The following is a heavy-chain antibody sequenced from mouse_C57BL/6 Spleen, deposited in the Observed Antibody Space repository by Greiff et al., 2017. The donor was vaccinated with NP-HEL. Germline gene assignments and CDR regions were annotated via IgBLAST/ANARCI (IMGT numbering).Heavy chain of an antibody. V-gene: IGHV1-42*01. CDR3: ARLLRYAMDY. Sequence: VQLQQSGPELVKPGASVKISCKASGYSFTGYYMNWVKQSPEKSLEWIGEINPSTGGTTYNQKFKAKATLTVDKSSSTAYMQLKSLTSEDSAGYYCARLLRYAMDYWGQGTSVTVSS. CDR1: GYSFTGYY. D-gene: IGHD1-1*01. CDR2: INPSTGGT. J-gene: IGHJ4*01.